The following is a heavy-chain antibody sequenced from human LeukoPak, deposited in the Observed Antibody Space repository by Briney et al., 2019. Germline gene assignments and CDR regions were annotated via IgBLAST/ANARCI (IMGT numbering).Heavy chain of an antibody. J-gene: IGHJ4*02. CDR3: ARDRPPTTVVTHPAYFDY. CDR1: GGSISSYH. V-gene: IGHV4-59*12. CDR2: IYYSGST. Sequence: PSETLSLTCTVSGGSISSYHWSWIRQPPGKGLEWIGYIYYSGSTNYNPSLKSRVTISVDTSKNQFSLKLSSVTAADTAVYYCARDRPPTTVVTHPAYFDYWGQGTLVTVSS. D-gene: IGHD4-23*01.